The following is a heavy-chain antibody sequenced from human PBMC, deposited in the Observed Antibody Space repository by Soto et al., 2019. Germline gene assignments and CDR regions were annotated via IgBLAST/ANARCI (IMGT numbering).Heavy chain of an antibody. CDR1: GFTFSSYA. D-gene: IGHD3-10*01. J-gene: IGHJ3*02. CDR2: ISGSGGST. CDR3: AKDALLWFGELFPGGFDI. Sequence: SGGSLRLSCAASGFTFSSYAMSWVRQAPGKGLEWVSAISGSGGSTYYADSVKGRFTISRDNSKNALYLQMNSLRAEDTAVYYCAKDALLWFGELFPGGFDIWGQGTMVTVSS. V-gene: IGHV3-23*01.